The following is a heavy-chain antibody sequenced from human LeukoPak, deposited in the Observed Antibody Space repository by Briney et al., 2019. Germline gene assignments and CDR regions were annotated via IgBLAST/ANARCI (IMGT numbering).Heavy chain of an antibody. V-gene: IGHV4-39*01. D-gene: IGHD5-24*01. CDR2: IYYSGST. J-gene: IGHJ4*02. CDR1: GGSISSGSYY. CDR3: ARSVEMATGIRY. Sequence: SETLSLTCSVSGGSISSGSYYWGWIRQPPGKGLEWIGSIYYSGSTYYNPSLKSRVTISVDTSKGQFSLKVNSVTAADTAVYYCARSVEMATGIRYWGQGTLVTVSS.